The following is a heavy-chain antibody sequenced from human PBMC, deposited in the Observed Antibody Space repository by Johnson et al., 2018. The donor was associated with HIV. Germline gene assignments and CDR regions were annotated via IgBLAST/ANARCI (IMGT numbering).Heavy chain of an antibody. D-gene: IGHD3-16*01. CDR3: ARENGRLGYAFDM. Sequence: QVQLVESGGGVVQPGGSLRLSCAASGFTFSSYGMHWVRQAPGKGLEWVALIWYDGSNKYYADSVTGRFIISRDNAKNSLYLQMNSLRAEDTAVYYCARENGRLGYAFDMWGQGTMVTVSS. CDR2: IWYDGSNK. V-gene: IGHV3-33*01. CDR1: GFTFSSYG. J-gene: IGHJ3*02.